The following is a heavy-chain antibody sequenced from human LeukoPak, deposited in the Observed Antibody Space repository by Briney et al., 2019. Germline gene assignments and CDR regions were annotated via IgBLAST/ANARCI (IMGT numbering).Heavy chain of an antibody. Sequence: GGSLRLSCAASGFTFSSYAMHWVRQAPGKGLEWVAVISYDGSNKYYADSVKGRFTISRDNSKNTLYPQMNSLRAEDTAVYYCARHSGSYDAPDYWGQGTLVTVSS. CDR2: ISYDGSNK. CDR1: GFTFSSYA. CDR3: ARHSGSYDAPDY. J-gene: IGHJ4*02. V-gene: IGHV3-30-3*01. D-gene: IGHD1-26*01.